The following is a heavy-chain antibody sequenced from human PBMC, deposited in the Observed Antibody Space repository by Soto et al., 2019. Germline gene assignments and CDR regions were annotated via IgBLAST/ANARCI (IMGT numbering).Heavy chain of an antibody. CDR2: IYYSGST. D-gene: IGHD6-13*01. CDR3: AGVWAHGRSWYWGDDFDI. CDR1: GGSLTIYY. J-gene: IGHJ3*02. Sequence: SETLSLTCILSGGSLTIYYCSWIRHPPRKGLEWIGYIYYSGSTNYNPSLKSRVTISVDTSKNQFSLKLSSVTAADTAVYYCAGVWAHGRSWYWGDDFDIWGQGTMVT. V-gene: IGHV4-59*01.